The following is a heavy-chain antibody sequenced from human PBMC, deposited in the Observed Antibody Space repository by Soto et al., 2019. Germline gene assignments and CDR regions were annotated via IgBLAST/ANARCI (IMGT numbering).Heavy chain of an antibody. V-gene: IGHV5-10-1*01. CDR1: GYSFTSYW. CDR3: ARRSIAEYYCYRMDF. CDR2: LDPSDSYT. Sequence: GESLKISCKGSGYSFTSYWISWVRQMPGKGLEWMGRLDPSDSYTNYSPSFQGHVTISADKSISTAYLQWSSLKASDTAMYYCARRSIAEYYCYRMDFWGQGTSVTHSS. D-gene: IGHD6-6*01. J-gene: IGHJ6*02.